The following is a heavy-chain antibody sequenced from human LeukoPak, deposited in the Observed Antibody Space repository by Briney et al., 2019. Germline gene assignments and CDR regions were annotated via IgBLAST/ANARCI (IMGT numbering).Heavy chain of an antibody. V-gene: IGHV3-74*01. J-gene: IGHJ4*02. CDR2: ISPTGSTT. CDR3: ARGPNSNWSGLDF. D-gene: IGHD6-6*01. Sequence: PGGSLRLSCTASGFSFSGHWMHRARQLPGEGLVWVSRISPTGSTTSYADSVKGRFTVSRDNAKNTLYLQVNNLRAEDTAVYYCARGPNSNWSGLDFWGQGTLLTVSS. CDR1: GFSFSGHW.